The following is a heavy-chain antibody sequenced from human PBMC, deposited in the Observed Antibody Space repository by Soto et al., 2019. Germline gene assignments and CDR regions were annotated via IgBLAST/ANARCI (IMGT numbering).Heavy chain of an antibody. CDR2: IIPIFGTA. Sequence: SVKVSCKASGGTFSSYAISWVRQAPGQGLEWMGGIIPIFGTANYAQKFQGRVTITADESTSTAYMELSSLRSEDTAVYYCARGGSLITMIPGFDPWGQGTLGTGSS. CDR1: GGTFSSYA. J-gene: IGHJ5*02. CDR3: ARGGSLITMIPGFDP. V-gene: IGHV1-69*13. D-gene: IGHD3-22*01.